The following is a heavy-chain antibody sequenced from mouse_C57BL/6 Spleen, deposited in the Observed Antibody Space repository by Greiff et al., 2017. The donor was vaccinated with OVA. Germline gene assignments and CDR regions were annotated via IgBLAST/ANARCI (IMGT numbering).Heavy chain of an antibody. CDR2: IDPETGGT. D-gene: IGHD2-5*01. CDR3: TRGAYYSNSWFAY. CDR1: GYTFTDYE. V-gene: IGHV1-15*01. Sequence: QVQLQQSGAELVRPGASVTLSCKASGYTFTDYEMHWVKQTPVHGLEWIGAIDPETGGTAYNQKFKGKAILTADKSSSTAYMELRSLTSEVSAVYYCTRGAYYSNSWFAYWGQGTLVTVSA. J-gene: IGHJ3*01.